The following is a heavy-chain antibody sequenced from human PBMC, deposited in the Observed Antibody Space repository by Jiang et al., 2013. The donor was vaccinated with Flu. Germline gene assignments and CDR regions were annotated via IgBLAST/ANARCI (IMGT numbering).Heavy chain of an antibody. CDR3: ARQSDCTNGVCYTYLFDY. V-gene: IGHV4-39*01. D-gene: IGHD2-8*01. CDR1: GGSISSSSYY. J-gene: IGHJ4*02. Sequence: PGLVKPSETLSLTCTVSGGSISSSSYYWGWIRQPPGKGLEWIGSIYYSGSTYYNPSLKSRVTISVDTSKNQFSLKLSSVTAADTAVYYCARQSDCTNGVCYTYLFDYWGQGTLVTVSS. CDR2: IYYSGST.